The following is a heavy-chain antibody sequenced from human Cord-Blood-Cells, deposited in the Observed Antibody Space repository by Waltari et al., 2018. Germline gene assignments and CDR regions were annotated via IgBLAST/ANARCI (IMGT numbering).Heavy chain of an antibody. V-gene: IGHV4-34*01. J-gene: IGHJ4*02. D-gene: IGHD6-13*01. CDR2: INHSGST. CDR1: GGSFSGYY. Sequence: LLKPSETLSLTCAVYGGSFSGYYWSWIRQPPGKGLAWIGEINHSGSTNYNPSLKSRVTISVDTSKNQFSLKLSSVTAADTAVYYCARVGAAAGTDYWGQGTLVTVSS. CDR3: ARVGAAAGTDY.